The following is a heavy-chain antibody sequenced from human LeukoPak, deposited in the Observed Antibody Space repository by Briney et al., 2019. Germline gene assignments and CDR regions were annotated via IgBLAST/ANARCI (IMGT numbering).Heavy chain of an antibody. CDR3: AKVRWDNSGWYYSDS. D-gene: IGHD6-19*01. Sequence: GGSLRLSCAASGFTFSSYSMNWVRQAPGKGLEWVAVISYDGSNKYYADSVKGRFTVSRDNSKNTLYLQVNSLRVEDTAVYYCAKVRWDNSGWYYSDSWGQGTLVTVSS. J-gene: IGHJ4*02. CDR2: ISYDGSNK. V-gene: IGHV3-30*18. CDR1: GFTFSSYS.